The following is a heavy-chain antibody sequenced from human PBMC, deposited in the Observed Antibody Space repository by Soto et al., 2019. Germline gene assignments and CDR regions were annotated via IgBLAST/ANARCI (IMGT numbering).Heavy chain of an antibody. CDR3: ARGYYKYYDSSGYYRSPAY. V-gene: IGHV3-11*06. J-gene: IGHJ4*02. CDR2: ITSSSSYT. D-gene: IGHD3-22*01. CDR1: GFTFSDSY. Sequence: GGSLRLSCAASGFTFSDSYMSWIRQAPGKGLEWISYITSSSSYTHYADSVKGRFTISRDNAKNSVYLQMNSLRAEDTAVYYCARGYYKYYDSSGYYRSPAYWGQGTLVTVSS.